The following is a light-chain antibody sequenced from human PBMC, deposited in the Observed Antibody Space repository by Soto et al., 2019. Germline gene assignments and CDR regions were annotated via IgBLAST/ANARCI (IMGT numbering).Light chain of an antibody. Sequence: QSVLTQPASVSGSPGQSITISCTGTSSDVGGYNYVSWYQQHPGQAPKLMIYEVGNRPSGVSNRFSGSKSGNTASLTISGLQADDEADYYCSSYTVTNTLVFGGGTKVTVL. V-gene: IGLV2-14*01. CDR3: SSYTVTNTLV. CDR1: SSDVGGYNY. J-gene: IGLJ2*01. CDR2: EVG.